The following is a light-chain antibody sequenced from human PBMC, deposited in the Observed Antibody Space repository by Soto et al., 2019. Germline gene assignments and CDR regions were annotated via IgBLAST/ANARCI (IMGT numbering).Light chain of an antibody. CDR1: SGDVGAYSY. CDR3: SSYAGSNNLYV. J-gene: IGLJ1*01. CDR2: EVS. Sequence: QSALTQPPSASGSPGRSVTISCTGTSGDVGAYSYVSWYQQHPDKAPKLMIYEVSKRPSGVPDRFSGSKSGNTASLTVSGLQAEDEADYYCSSYAGSNNLYVFGTGTKLTVL. V-gene: IGLV2-8*01.